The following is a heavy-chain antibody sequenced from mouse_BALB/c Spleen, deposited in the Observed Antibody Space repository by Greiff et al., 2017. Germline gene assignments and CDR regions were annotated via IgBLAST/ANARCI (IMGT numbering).Heavy chain of an antibody. CDR1: GYTFTSYW. Sequence: VQLKQSGTVLARPGASVKMSCKASGYTFTSYWMHWVKQRPGQGLEWIGAIYPGNSDTSYNQKFKGKAKLTAVTSTSTAYMELSSLTNEDSAVYYCTRSTTVVASPYAIDYWGQGTSVTVSS. CDR3: TRSTTVVASPYAIDY. CDR2: IYPGNSDT. D-gene: IGHD1-1*01. J-gene: IGHJ4*01. V-gene: IGHV1-5*01.